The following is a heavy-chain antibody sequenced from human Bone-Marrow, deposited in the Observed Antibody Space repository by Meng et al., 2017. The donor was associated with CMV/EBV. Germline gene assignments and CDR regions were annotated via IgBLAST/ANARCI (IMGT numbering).Heavy chain of an antibody. D-gene: IGHD3-22*01. Sequence: GGSLRLSCAASGFTFSSYSMNWVRQAPGKGLEWVSSISSSSSYIYYADSVKGRFTISRDNAKNSLYLQMNSLRAEDTAVYYCARDTYYYDSSGYYRPKYPDDWGQGTLVTVSS. CDR3: ARDTYYYDSSGYYRPKYPDD. CDR2: ISSSSSYI. J-gene: IGHJ4*01. CDR1: GFTFSSYS. V-gene: IGHV3-21*01.